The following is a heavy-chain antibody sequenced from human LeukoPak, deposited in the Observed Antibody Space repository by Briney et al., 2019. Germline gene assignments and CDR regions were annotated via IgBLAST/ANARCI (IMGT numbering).Heavy chain of an antibody. CDR1: GGSISSYY. CDR3: ARLLRVTTVGPDLYYFDY. Sequence: SETLSLTCTVSGGSISSYYWSWIRQPPGKGLECIGYIHYSGSTNYNPSLKSRVTISVDTSKNQFSLKLSSVTAADTAVYYCARLLRVTTVGPDLYYFDYWGQGTLVTVSS. J-gene: IGHJ4*02. D-gene: IGHD4-17*01. CDR2: IHYSGST. V-gene: IGHV4-59*08.